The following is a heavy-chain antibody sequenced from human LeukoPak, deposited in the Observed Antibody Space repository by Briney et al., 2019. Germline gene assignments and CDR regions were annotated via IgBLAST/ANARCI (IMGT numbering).Heavy chain of an antibody. CDR3: ARRSIAAAGAFDY. V-gene: IGHV4-61*01. Sequence: SQTLSLTCTVSGGSISSGSYYWSWIRQPPGKGLEWIGYIYYSGSTNYNPSLKSRVTISVDTSKNQFSLKLSSVTAADTAVYYCARRSIAAAGAFDYWGQGTLVTVSS. CDR2: IYYSGST. J-gene: IGHJ4*02. CDR1: GGSISSGSYY. D-gene: IGHD6-13*01.